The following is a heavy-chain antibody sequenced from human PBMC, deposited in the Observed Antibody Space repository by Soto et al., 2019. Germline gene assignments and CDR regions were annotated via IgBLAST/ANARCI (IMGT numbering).Heavy chain of an antibody. CDR2: ISSSSSTI. J-gene: IGHJ6*02. CDR3: ARDNPRSSGWDV. V-gene: IGHV3-48*02. CDR1: GFTLSSYS. Sequence: EVQLVESGGGLVQPGGSLRLPCEASGFTLSSYSMNWARQAPGQGLEWVSYISSSSSTIYYADSVKGRFTISRDNAKNSLYMKMNSLRDEDTAVYYCARDNPRSSGWDVWGQGTTVTVSS.